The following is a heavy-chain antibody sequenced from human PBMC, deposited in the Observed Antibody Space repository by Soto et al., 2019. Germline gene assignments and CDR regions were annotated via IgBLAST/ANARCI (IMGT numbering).Heavy chain of an antibody. V-gene: IGHV1-2*04. CDR1: GYTFTGYY. CDR3: ARERQQPTADYYYGMDV. D-gene: IGHD6-13*01. CDR2: INPNSGGT. J-gene: IGHJ6*02. Sequence: GASVKVSCKASGYTFTGYYMHWVRQAPGQGLEWMGWINPNSGGTNYAQKFQGWVTMTRDTSISTAYMELSRLRSDDTAVYYCARERQQPTADYYYGMDVWGQGTTVTVSS.